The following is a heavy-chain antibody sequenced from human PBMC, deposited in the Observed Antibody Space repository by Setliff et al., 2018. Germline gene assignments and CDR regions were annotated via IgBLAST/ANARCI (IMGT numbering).Heavy chain of an antibody. V-gene: IGHV4-61*09. D-gene: IGHD3-3*01. CDR1: GGSISSRTYY. CDR3: ARVSGFLYIDF. Sequence: SETLSLTCTVSGGSISSRTYYWSWIRQPAGKGLEWIGHIYTSWSTVYNPSLKSRVTISLDTSKNQFSLDLSSVTAADTAVYYCARVSGFLYIDFWGNGTTVTVAS. CDR2: IYTSWST. J-gene: IGHJ6*03.